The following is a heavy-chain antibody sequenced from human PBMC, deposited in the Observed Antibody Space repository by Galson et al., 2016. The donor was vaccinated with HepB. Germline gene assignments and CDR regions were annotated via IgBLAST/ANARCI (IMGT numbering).Heavy chain of an antibody. V-gene: IGHV4-4*02. Sequence: SETLSLTCAVSDGSISSINWWSWVRQPPGKGLEWIGEIHHSGRTNYNPSLKSRATTSGDTSKNQFSLKLSSVTAADTAVYYCARAMAIFGARVIDYWGQGTLVTVSS. CDR2: IHHSGRT. D-gene: IGHD3-3*01. CDR1: DGSISSINW. J-gene: IGHJ4*02. CDR3: ARAMAIFGARVIDY.